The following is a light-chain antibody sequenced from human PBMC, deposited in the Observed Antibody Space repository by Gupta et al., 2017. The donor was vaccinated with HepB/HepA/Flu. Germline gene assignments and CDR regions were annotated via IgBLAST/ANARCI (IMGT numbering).Light chain of an antibody. J-gene: IGLJ2*01. V-gene: IGLV2-14*01. Sequence: QSALTQPASVSGSPAQSITISCTGTNSDIGLYNYVSWYQQHPGKEPKLRMYEGSNRPSGMSNRGAASKSGKKASLNISGIQAEDEAYEYCSSYTRDYTVVFGGGTKVTVL. CDR1: NSDIGLYNY. CDR2: EGS. CDR3: SSYTRDYTVV.